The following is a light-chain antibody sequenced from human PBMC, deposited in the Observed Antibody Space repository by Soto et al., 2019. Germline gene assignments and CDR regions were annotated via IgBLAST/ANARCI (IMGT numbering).Light chain of an antibody. J-gene: IGKJ4*01. CDR3: QQRYSTPLT. CDR1: QNVAHF. V-gene: IGKV1-39*01. Sequence: DIQMTQSPSSLSASVGDRATLTCRASQNVAHFLNWYQQKPGKAPKLLIYATSSLQSGVPSRFSGSGSGTDFNLTISSLQTEDWATYYCQQRYSTPLTFGGGTKVEIK. CDR2: ATS.